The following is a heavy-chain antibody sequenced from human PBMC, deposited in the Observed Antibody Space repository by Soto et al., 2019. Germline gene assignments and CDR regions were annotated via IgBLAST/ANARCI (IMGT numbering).Heavy chain of an antibody. CDR3: ARERLNTGWYGFDY. Sequence: ASVKVSCKTSGYTFANFDFSWSRQAPGQGLEWMGWVSNRNGVTNYAENFRDRVTISTDTSTNTVYMELRSLRSDDTAVYFCARERLNTGWYGFDYWGQGTQVTVSS. J-gene: IGHJ4*02. V-gene: IGHV1-18*04. CDR1: GYTFANFD. D-gene: IGHD6-19*01. CDR2: VSNRNGVT.